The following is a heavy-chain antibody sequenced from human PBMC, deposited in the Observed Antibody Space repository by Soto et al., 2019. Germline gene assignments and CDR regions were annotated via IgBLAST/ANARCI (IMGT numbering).Heavy chain of an antibody. Sequence: SETLSLTCTVSGGSINSSNYYWAWIRQPPGKGLEWIGSIYYSGTTYYNPSVKSRVTISMGTSKTQFSLKLSSMTAADTAVYFCARFTLKTYMAFDPWRPGILVTDSS. CDR1: GGSINSSNYY. CDR3: ARFTLKTYMAFDP. CDR2: IYYSGTT. V-gene: IGHV4-39*01. D-gene: IGHD1-20*01. J-gene: IGHJ5*02.